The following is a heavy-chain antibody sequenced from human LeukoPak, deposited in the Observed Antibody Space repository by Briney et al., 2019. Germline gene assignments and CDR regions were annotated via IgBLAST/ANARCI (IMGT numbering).Heavy chain of an antibody. D-gene: IGHD6-13*01. Sequence: QPGGSLRLSCAASGFTFSSYWMSWVRQAPGKGLEWVANIKQDGSEKYYVDSVKGRFTISRDNAKNSLYLQMNSLRAEDTAVYYCAREVRSSWYEGLFDYWGQGTLVTVSS. CDR1: GFTFSSYW. V-gene: IGHV3-7*01. J-gene: IGHJ4*02. CDR3: AREVRSSWYEGLFDY. CDR2: IKQDGSEK.